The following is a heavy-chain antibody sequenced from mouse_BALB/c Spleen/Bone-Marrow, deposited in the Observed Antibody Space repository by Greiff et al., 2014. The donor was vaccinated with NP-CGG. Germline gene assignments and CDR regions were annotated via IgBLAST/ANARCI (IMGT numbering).Heavy chain of an antibody. CDR1: GYTFTSYW. CDR2: IYPGDGDT. CDR3: ARGFPFDY. Sequence: VQGVESGAELARPGASVKLSCKASGYTFTSYWMQWVKQRPGQGLEWIGAIYPGDGDTRYTQKSKGKATLTADKSSSTAYMQLSSLASEGSAVYYCARGFPFDYWGQGTTLTVSS. V-gene: IGHV1-87*01. J-gene: IGHJ2*01.